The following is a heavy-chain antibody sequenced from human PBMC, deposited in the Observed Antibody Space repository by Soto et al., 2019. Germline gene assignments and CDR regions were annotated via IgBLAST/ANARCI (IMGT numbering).Heavy chain of an antibody. Sequence: SETLSLTCTVSGGSISSYYWSWIRQPPGKGLEWIGYIYYSGSTNYNPSLKSRVTISVDTSKNQFSLKLSSVTAADTAVYYCARGPLGYCSGGSCIAFDIWGQGTMVTVSS. J-gene: IGHJ3*02. D-gene: IGHD2-15*01. CDR2: IYYSGST. CDR3: ARGPLGYCSGGSCIAFDI. V-gene: IGHV4-59*01. CDR1: GGSISSYY.